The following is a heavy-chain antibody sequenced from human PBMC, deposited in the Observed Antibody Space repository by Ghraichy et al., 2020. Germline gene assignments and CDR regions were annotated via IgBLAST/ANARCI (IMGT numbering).Heavy chain of an antibody. Sequence: SQTLSLTCAISGDSVYTKYAAWNWIRQSPSRGLEWLGRTYYRTKWHNEYAVSVESRITINPDTSKNQFSLQLTSVTPEDTAVYYCARDYDQSFDSWGQGTLVTVSS. CDR1: GDSVYTKYAA. J-gene: IGHJ4*02. CDR3: ARDYDQSFDS. D-gene: IGHD3-22*01. V-gene: IGHV6-1*01. CDR2: TYYRTKWHN.